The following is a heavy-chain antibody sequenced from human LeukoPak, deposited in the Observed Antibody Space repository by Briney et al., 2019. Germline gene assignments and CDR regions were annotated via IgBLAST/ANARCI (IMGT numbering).Heavy chain of an antibody. D-gene: IGHD2-2*01. CDR2: IYYSGST. CDR3: ARGRVYCSSTSCRTYYFDY. J-gene: IGHJ4*02. Sequence: SETLSLTCTVSGGSISSYYWSWIRQPPGKGLEWIGYIYYSGSTNYNPSLKSRVTISVDTSKNQFSLKLSSVTAADTAVYYCARGRVYCSSTSCRTYYFDYWGQGTLVTVSS. CDR1: GGSISSYY. V-gene: IGHV4-59*12.